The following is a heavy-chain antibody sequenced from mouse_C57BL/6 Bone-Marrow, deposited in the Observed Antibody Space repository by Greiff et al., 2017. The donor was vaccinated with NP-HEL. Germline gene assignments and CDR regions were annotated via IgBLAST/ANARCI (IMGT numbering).Heavy chain of an antibody. CDR1: GFTFSDYG. CDR2: ISSGSSTI. CDR3: AREDGNYEGRYFDV. Sequence: EVKLVESGGGLVKPGGSLKLSCAASGFTFSDYGMHWVRQAPEKGLEWVAYISSGSSTIYYADTVKGRFTISRDNAKNTLFLQMTSLRSEDTAMYYCAREDGNYEGRYFDVWGTGTTVTVSS. J-gene: IGHJ1*03. V-gene: IGHV5-17*01. D-gene: IGHD2-1*01.